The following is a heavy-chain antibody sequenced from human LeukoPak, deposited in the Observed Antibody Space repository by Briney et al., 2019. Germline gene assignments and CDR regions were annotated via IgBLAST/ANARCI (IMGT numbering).Heavy chain of an antibody. V-gene: IGHV1-46*03. CDR3: ARAHLYCTNGVCLEYFQH. Sequence: ASVKVSCKASGYTFTSYYMHWVRQAPGQGLEWMGIINPSGGSTSYAQKFQGRVTMTRDTSTSTVYMELSSLRSEDTAVYYCARAHLYCTNGVCLEYFQHWDQGTLVTVSS. J-gene: IGHJ1*01. CDR1: GYTFTSYY. CDR2: INPSGGST. D-gene: IGHD2-8*01.